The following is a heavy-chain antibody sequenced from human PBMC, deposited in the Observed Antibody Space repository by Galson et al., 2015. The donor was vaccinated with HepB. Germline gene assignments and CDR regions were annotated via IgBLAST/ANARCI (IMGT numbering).Heavy chain of an antibody. D-gene: IGHD4-17*01. CDR2: IYYSGST. J-gene: IGHJ4*02. CDR1: GGSISSYY. CDR3: ARAGDYGDYSSPGSFDY. Sequence: SEPLSLTCTVSGGSISSYYWSWIRQPPGKGLEWIGYIYYSGSTYYNPSLKSRVTISVDTSKNQFSLKLSSVTAADTAVYYCARAGDYGDYSSPGSFDYWGQGTLVTVSS. V-gene: IGHV4-59*12.